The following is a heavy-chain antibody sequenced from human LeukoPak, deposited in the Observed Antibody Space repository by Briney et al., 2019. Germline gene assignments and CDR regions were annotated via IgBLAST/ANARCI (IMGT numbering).Heavy chain of an antibody. Sequence: GASVKVSCKASGYTFTSYGISWVRQAPGQGLEWMGWISAYNGNTNCAQKLQGRATMTTDTSTSTAYMELRSLRSDDTAVYYCARDPTMVRGVINPKGFDYWGQGTLVTVSS. CDR1: GYTFTSYG. J-gene: IGHJ4*02. CDR2: ISAYNGNT. CDR3: ARDPTMVRGVINPKGFDY. V-gene: IGHV1-18*04. D-gene: IGHD3-10*01.